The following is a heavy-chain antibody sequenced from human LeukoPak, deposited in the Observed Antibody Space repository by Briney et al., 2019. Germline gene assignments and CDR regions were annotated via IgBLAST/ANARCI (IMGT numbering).Heavy chain of an antibody. D-gene: IGHD4-17*01. CDR1: GGSISSSSYY. V-gene: IGHV4-39*01. Sequence: PSETLSLTCTVSGGSISSSSYYWGWIRRPPGKGLEWIGSIYYSGSTYYNPSLKSRVTISVDTSKNQFSLKLSSVTAADTAVYYCARTPFPYGDYAYYFDYWGQGTLVTVSS. CDR3: ARTPFPYGDYAYYFDY. J-gene: IGHJ4*02. CDR2: IYYSGST.